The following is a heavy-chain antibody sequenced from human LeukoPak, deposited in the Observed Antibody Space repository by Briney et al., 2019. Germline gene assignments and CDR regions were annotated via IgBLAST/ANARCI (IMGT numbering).Heavy chain of an antibody. Sequence: SETLSLTCAVYGGSFSGYYWSWIRQPPGKGLEWIGEINHSGSTNYNPSLKSRVTISVDTSKNQFSLKLSSVTAADTAVYYCARGPPYYDFWSGYYSRDLMDVWGQGTTVTVSS. CDR2: INHSGST. V-gene: IGHV4-34*01. J-gene: IGHJ6*02. CDR1: GGSFSGYY. CDR3: ARGPPYYDFWSGYYSRDLMDV. D-gene: IGHD3-3*01.